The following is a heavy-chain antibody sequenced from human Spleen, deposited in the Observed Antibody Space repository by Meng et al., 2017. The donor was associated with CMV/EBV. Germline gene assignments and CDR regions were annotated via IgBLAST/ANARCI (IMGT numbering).Heavy chain of an antibody. J-gene: IGHJ5*02. CDR1: GFTFSSYW. Sequence: GESLKISCAASGFTFSSYWMSWVRQAPGKGLEWVANIKQDGSEKYYVDSVKGRFTISRDNAKNSLYLQMNSLRAEDTAIYYCARDHGGSSWYYNWFDPWGQGTLVTVSS. V-gene: IGHV3-7*01. CDR3: ARDHGGSSWYYNWFDP. D-gene: IGHD6-13*01. CDR2: IKQDGSEK.